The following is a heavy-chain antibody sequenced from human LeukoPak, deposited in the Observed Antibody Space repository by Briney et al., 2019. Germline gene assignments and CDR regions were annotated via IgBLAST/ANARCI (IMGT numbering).Heavy chain of an antibody. D-gene: IGHD2-2*01. CDR2: ISYDGSNK. CDR3: AKGTYIVVVPAAIAY. CDR1: GFTFSSYG. V-gene: IGHV3-30*18. Sequence: GGSLRLSCAASGFTFSSYGMHWVRQAPGKGLEWAAVISYDGSNKYYADSVKGRFTISRDNSKNTLYLQMNSLRAEDTAVYYCAKGTYIVVVPAAIAYWGQGTLVTVSS. J-gene: IGHJ4*02.